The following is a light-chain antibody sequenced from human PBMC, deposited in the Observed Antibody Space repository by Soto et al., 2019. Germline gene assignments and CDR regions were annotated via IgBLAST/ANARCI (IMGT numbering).Light chain of an antibody. CDR3: QQYNNWPPVT. J-gene: IGKJ3*01. CDR2: GAS. Sequence: EIVMTQSPATLSVSPGERATLSCRASQSVSSNLAWYQQKPGQAPRLLIYGASTRATAIPARFSGSGSGTEFTLTISSLQSEDFAVYYCQQYNNWPPVTFGPGTKVDIK. V-gene: IGKV3-15*01. CDR1: QSVSSN.